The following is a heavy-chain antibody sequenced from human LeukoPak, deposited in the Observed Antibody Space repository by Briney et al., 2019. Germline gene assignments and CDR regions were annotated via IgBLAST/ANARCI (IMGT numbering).Heavy chain of an antibody. CDR1: GFTFSSYA. J-gene: IGHJ5*02. V-gene: IGHV3-23*01. Sequence: GGSLRLSCAASGFTFSSYAMSWVRQAPGKGLEWVSAISGSGGSTYYADSVKGRFTISRDNSKNTLYLQMNSLRAEDTAVYYCAKDRSGYDFWSGYSNWFGPWGQGTLVTVSS. D-gene: IGHD3-3*01. CDR2: ISGSGGST. CDR3: AKDRSGYDFWSGYSNWFGP.